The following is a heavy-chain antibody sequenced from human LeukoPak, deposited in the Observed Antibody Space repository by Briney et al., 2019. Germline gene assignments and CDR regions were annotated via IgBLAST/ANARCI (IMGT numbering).Heavy chain of an antibody. D-gene: IGHD5-18*01. CDR3: VRSLGQLWSSSLFDY. Sequence: AGGSLRLSCAASGLTFSSHAMTWVRQTPGKGLEWVAGISGSGRSSYHADFVKGRFTISRDNSKNTLYLQMNSLRAEDTAVYYCVRSLGQLWSSSLFDYWGQGTLVTVSS. CDR2: ISGSGRSS. J-gene: IGHJ4*02. CDR1: GLTFSSHA. V-gene: IGHV3-23*01.